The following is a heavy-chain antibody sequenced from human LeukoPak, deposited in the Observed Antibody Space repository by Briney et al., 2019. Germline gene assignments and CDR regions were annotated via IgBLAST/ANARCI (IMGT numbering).Heavy chain of an antibody. V-gene: IGHV1-69*05. CDR3: ARDVHTDAFDV. J-gene: IGHJ3*01. Sequence: SVKVSCKTSGYTFASNGITWVRQAPGQGLEWMGGFMPLLDRRQYAEKFQGRVTITTDDSTSTAYMELSSLTYEDTAVYYCARDVHTDAFDVWGQGTMVTASS. CDR2: FMPLLDRR. CDR1: GYTFASNG.